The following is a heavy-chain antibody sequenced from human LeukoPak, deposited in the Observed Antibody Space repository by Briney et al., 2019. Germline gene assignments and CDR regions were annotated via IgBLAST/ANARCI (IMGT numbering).Heavy chain of an antibody. D-gene: IGHD2-2*01. CDR2: IHSSGST. CDR1: GGSISGDY. CDR3: ARDPDYSTSDANWFDP. Sequence: SETLSLTCTVSGGSISGDYWSWIRQSPGKRLEWIAYIHSSGSTSYNPSLKSRVTISVDTSKNEFSLKLTSVNAADTAVYYCARDPDYSTSDANWFDPWGQGTLVTVSS. V-gene: IGHV4-59*01. J-gene: IGHJ5*02.